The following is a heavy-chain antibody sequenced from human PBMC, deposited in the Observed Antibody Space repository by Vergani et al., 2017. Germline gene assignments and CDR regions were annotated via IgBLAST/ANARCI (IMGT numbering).Heavy chain of an antibody. CDR1: GFILDDYA. J-gene: IGHJ3*02. Sequence: EVQLVESGGGLVQPGRSLRLSCAASGFILDDYAMHWARQAPGKGLEWVSGISRNRGSLGYADSVKGRFTISRDSAKNSLYLQMNSLRAEDTALYYCARDRASDAFDIWGQGTMVTVSS. CDR2: ISRNRGSL. CDR3: ARDRASDAFDI. V-gene: IGHV3-9*01.